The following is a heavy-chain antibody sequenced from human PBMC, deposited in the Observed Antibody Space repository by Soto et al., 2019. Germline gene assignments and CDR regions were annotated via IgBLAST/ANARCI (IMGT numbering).Heavy chain of an antibody. Sequence: EVQLVESGGGLIQPGGSLRLSCAVSGFTVSNNYMSWVRQAPGKGLEGVSVIYSGGYTAYGDSVKGRFTISRDNSKNTPFLQRNTLGPHDTALFSCATPRGGGDYWGQGTLVTVSS. D-gene: IGHD3-10*01. CDR1: GFTVSNNY. V-gene: IGHV3-53*01. J-gene: IGHJ4*02. CDR3: ATPRGGGDY. CDR2: IYSGGYT.